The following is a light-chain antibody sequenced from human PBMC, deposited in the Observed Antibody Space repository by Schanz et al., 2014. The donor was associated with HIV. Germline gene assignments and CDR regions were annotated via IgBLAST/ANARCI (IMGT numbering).Light chain of an antibody. CDR3: LLSYSAARHVV. J-gene: IGLJ2*01. CDR1: TGAVTSGHY. V-gene: IGLV7-46*01. CDR2: DTN. Sequence: QTVVTQESSLTVSPGGTVTLTCGSSTGAVTSGHYAYWFQQKPGQAPRTLIHDTNNRHSWTPARFSGSLLGGKAALTLSGAQPEDEADYYCLLSYSAARHVVFGGGTKLTVL.